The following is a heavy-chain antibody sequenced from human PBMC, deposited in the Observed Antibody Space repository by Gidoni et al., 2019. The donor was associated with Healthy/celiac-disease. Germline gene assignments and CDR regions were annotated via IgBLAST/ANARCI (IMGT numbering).Heavy chain of an antibody. CDR2: ISGSGGST. J-gene: IGHJ3*02. CDR1: GFTFSSFA. D-gene: IGHD1-26*01. Sequence: EVQLLESGGGLVQPGGSLRLSCAASGFTFSSFAMSWVRQAPGKGLEWVAAISGSGGSTYYADSVKGRFTISRDNSKNTLYLQMNSLRAEDTAVYYCAKVTRGSYYVGVWGAFDIWGQGTMVTVSS. CDR3: AKVTRGSYYVGVWGAFDI. V-gene: IGHV3-23*01.